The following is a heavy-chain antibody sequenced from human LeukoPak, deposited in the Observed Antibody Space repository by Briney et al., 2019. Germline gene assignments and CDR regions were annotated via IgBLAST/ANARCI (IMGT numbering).Heavy chain of an antibody. CDR3: TTELDVRPNHY. CDR1: GFTFSNAW. CDR2: IKRKSDGGTT. V-gene: IGHV3-15*01. J-gene: IGHJ4*02. D-gene: IGHD1-14*01. Sequence: GGSLRLSCAASGFTFSNAWMSWVRQAPGKGLEWIGRIKRKSDGGTTDYAAPVKGRFTISRDDSKNTLYLQMNSLKSEDTAVYYCTTELDVRPNHYWGQGTLVTVSS.